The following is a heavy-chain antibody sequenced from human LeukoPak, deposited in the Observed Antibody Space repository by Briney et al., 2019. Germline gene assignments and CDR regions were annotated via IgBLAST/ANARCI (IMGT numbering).Heavy chain of an antibody. J-gene: IGHJ3*02. CDR2: INPNSGGT. D-gene: IGHD1-26*01. Sequence: ASVKVSCKASGYTFTVYYMHGVRQAPGQGLEWMGWINPNSGGTNYAQKSQGRVTMTRDTSISTAYMERSRLRSDDTAVYYCASPHNLSEAWGASAAFDIWGQGTMVTVSS. CDR1: GYTFTVYY. CDR3: ASPHNLSEAWGASAAFDI. V-gene: IGHV1-2*02.